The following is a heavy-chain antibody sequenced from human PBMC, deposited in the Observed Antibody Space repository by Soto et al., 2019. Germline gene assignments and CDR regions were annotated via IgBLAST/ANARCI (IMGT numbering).Heavy chain of an antibody. Sequence: QVQLQESGPGLVKPSQTLSLTCTVYGGSIRSGVYYWSWIRKHPGEVLEWIGYIHNRGRTYYTHSLQSRVTISVDTSKTQVSLKLTSGTAADTPVYYGARDREAYDSSDCIDFWGQGTLVTVSS. CDR2: IHNRGRT. CDR1: GGSIRSGVYY. D-gene: IGHD3-22*01. V-gene: IGHV4-31*03. CDR3: ARDREAYDSSDCIDF. J-gene: IGHJ4*02.